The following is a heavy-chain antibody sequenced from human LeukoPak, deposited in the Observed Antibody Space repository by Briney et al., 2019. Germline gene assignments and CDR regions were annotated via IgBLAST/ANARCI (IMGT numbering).Heavy chain of an antibody. V-gene: IGHV3-30*02. CDR2: IRYDGSNK. J-gene: IGHJ4*02. CDR3: AREQLMISSTSCYALDY. D-gene: IGHD2-2*01. Sequence: GGSLRLSCAASGFTFSSYGMHWVRQAPGKGLEWVAFIRYDGSNKYYADSVKGRFTISRDNAKNSLYLQMNSLRAEDTAVYYCAREQLMISSTSCYALDYWGQGTLVTVSS. CDR1: GFTFSSYG.